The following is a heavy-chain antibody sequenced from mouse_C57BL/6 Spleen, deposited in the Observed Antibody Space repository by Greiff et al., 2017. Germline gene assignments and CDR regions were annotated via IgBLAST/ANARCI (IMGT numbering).Heavy chain of an antibody. CDR1: GFTFSDYG. J-gene: IGHJ4*01. V-gene: IGHV5-17*01. Sequence: EVQVVESGGGLVKPGGSLKLSCAASGFTFSDYGMHWVRQAPEKGLEWVAYISSGSSTIYYADTVKGRFTISRDNAKNTLFLQMTSLRSEDTAMYYCARPPVFYAMDYWGQGTSVTVSS. CDR3: ARPPVFYAMDY. CDR2: ISSGSSTI.